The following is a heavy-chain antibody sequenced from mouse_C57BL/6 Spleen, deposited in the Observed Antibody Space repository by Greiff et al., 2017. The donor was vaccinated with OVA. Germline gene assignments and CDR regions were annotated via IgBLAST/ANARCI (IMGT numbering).Heavy chain of an antibody. CDR3: ARIPPY. V-gene: IGHV1-26*01. CDR1: GYTFTDYY. CDR2: INPNNGGT. Sequence: VQLQQSGPELVKPGASVKISCKASGYTFTDYYMNWVKQSHGKSLEWIGDINPNNGGTSYNQKFKGKATLTVDKSSSTAYMELRSLTSEDSAVYYCARIPPYWGQGTTLTVSS. J-gene: IGHJ2*01.